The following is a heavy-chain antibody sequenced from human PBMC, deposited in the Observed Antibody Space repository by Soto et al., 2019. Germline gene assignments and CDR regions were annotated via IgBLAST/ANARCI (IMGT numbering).Heavy chain of an antibody. Sequence: QAHLVQSGAEVKKPGDSVTVSCEASGYTFNLHAIHWVRQAPGQRLEWMGYINTGNGNTKYSETVQARFTITRDNSASTAYMELRSLTFEDTAVYLCARRASRHFDYWGQGTLVTVSS. CDR1: GYTFNLHA. CDR2: INTGNGNT. D-gene: IGHD6-13*01. J-gene: IGHJ4*02. V-gene: IGHV1-3*04. CDR3: ARRASRHFDY.